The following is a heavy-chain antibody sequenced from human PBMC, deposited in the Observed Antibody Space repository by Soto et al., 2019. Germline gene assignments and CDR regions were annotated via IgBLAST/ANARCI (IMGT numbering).Heavy chain of an antibody. V-gene: IGHV1-69*02. CDR2: IIPILGIA. CDR1: GGTFSSYT. CDR3: ARGDCSGGSCYSAIRGYFQH. D-gene: IGHD2-15*01. J-gene: IGHJ1*01. Sequence: SVKVSCKASGGTFSSYTISWVRQAPGQGLEWMGRIIPILGIANYAQKFQGRVTITADKSTSTAYMELSSLRSEDTAVYYCARGDCSGGSCYSAIRGYFQHWGQGTLVTVSS.